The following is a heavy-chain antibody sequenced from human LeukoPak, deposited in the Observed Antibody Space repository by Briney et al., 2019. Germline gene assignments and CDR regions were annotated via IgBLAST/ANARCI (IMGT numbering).Heavy chain of an antibody. CDR2: IYPGDSDT. J-gene: IGHJ3*02. D-gene: IGHD2/OR15-2a*01. CDR3: ARLASMNSFDI. V-gene: IGHV5-51*01. CDR1: GYSFASYW. Sequence: GESLKISCKGSGYSFASYWIAWVRQMPGKGLEWMGVIYPGDSDTRYSPSFQGQVTISADKTISTAYLQWSSLKASDTAMYYCARLASMNSFDIWGQGTMVTVSS.